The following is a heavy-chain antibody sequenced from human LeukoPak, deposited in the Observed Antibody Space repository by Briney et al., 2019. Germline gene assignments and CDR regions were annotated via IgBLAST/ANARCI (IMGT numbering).Heavy chain of an antibody. CDR2: ISSSSSYI. CDR1: GFTFSSYS. CDR3: ARGSIALYYYGMDV. J-gene: IGHJ6*02. Sequence: GGSLRLSCAASGFTFSSYSMNWVRQAPGKGLEWVSSISSSSSYIYYADSVKGRFTIPRDNAKNSLYLQMNSLRAEDTAVYYCARGSIALYYYGMDVWGQGTTVTVSS. D-gene: IGHD6-13*01. V-gene: IGHV3-21*01.